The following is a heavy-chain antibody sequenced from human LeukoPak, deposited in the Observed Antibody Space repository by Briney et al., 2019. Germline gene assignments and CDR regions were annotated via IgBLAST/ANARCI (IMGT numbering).Heavy chain of an antibody. CDR1: GFSSSRYW. CDR2: INSDGSIT. CDR3: ARDEDVYSSSYYNY. V-gene: IGHV3-74*03. D-gene: IGHD6-13*01. J-gene: IGHJ4*02. Sequence: GGSLRLSCAASGFSSSRYWMHWVRQAPGKGLVWVSRINSDGSITTYADSVKGRFTISRDNAKNTLHLQMNSLRVEDTAVYYCARDEDVYSSSYYNYWGQGTLVTVSS.